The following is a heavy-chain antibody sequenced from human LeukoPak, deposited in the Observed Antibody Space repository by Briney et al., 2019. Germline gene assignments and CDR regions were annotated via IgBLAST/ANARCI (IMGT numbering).Heavy chain of an antibody. V-gene: IGHV3-30*02. D-gene: IGHD3-22*01. Sequence: GGSLRLSCAASGFTFGSYAIHWVRQAPGKGLEWVAYIWYDGSNKYYANSVKGRFTISRDNSKRTAYLQMNSLRVEDTAVYYCAKGSYSDASGFDYWGQGALVTVSS. CDR2: IWYDGSNK. CDR3: AKGSYSDASGFDY. CDR1: GFTFGSYA. J-gene: IGHJ4*02.